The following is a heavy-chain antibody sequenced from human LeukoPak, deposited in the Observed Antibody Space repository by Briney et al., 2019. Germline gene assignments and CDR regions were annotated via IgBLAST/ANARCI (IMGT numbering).Heavy chain of an antibody. D-gene: IGHD7-27*01. CDR2: INPSGGST. J-gene: IGHJ6*02. V-gene: IGHV1-46*01. CDR1: GYTFTSYY. Sequence: ASVKVSCKASGYTFTSYYMHWVRQAPGQGLEWMGIINPSGGSTSYAQKFQGRVTMTRDTSISTAYMELSRLRSDDTAVYYCARDWGLSSGMDVWGQGTTVTVSS. CDR3: ARDWGLSSGMDV.